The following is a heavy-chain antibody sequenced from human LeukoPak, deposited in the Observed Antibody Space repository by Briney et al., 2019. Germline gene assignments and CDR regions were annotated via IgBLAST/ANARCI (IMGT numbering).Heavy chain of an antibody. CDR3: ATDPVGYCSANGCYSVDY. D-gene: IGHD2-15*01. CDR2: IIPSGGST. CDR1: GYTFTGYY. V-gene: IGHV1-46*01. Sequence: ASVKVSCKASGYTFTGYYMHWVRQAPGQGLEWMGIIIPSGGSTMYAPKLQGRITMTRDMSTSTVYMELSSLRSDDTAVYYCATDPVGYCSANGCYSVDYWGQGTLVTVSS. J-gene: IGHJ4*02.